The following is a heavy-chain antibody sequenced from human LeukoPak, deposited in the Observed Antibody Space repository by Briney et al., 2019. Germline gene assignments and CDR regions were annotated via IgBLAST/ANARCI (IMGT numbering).Heavy chain of an antibody. J-gene: IGHJ4*02. CDR1: GYTFTGYY. V-gene: IGHV1-2*02. CDR2: INPNSGGT. CDR3: ARGISYWGGDCSDY. D-gene: IGHD2-21*02. Sequence: ASVKVSCKASGYTFTGYYMHWMRQAPGQGLEWMGWINPNSGGTNYAQKFQGRVTMTRDTSISTAYMELSRVRSDDTAVYYCARGISYWGGDCSDYGGQGTLVTVPS.